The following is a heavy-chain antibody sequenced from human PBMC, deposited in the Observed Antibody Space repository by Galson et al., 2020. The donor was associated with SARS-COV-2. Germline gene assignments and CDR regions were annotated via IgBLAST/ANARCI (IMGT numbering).Heavy chain of an antibody. CDR3: ARKELGEMATVSFSRGAFDI. D-gene: IGHD4-4*01. J-gene: IGHJ3*02. CDR2: ISAYNGDT. CDR1: GYTFTTYG. Sequence: GESLKISCKASGYTFTTYGISWVRQAPGQGLKWMGWISAYNGDTNYAQNLQGRVTMTTDTSTSTAYMELRSLRSDDTAVYYCARKELGEMATVSFSRGAFDIWGQGTMVTVSS. V-gene: IGHV1-18*01.